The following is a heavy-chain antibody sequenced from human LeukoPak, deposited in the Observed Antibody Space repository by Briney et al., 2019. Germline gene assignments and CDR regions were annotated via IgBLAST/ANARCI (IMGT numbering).Heavy chain of an antibody. CDR3: AKADTSGYSFFQY. V-gene: IGHV3-9*01. CDR2: ISWNSGTI. CDR1: GFRFDNNA. Sequence: GRSLRLSCAASGFRFDNNAMHWVRHVPGKGLEWVSGISWNSGTIGYADSVKGRFTISRDNAKNSLYLQMNSLRAEDTALYYCAKADTSGYSFFQYWGQGTLVTVYS. D-gene: IGHD3-22*01. J-gene: IGHJ1*01.